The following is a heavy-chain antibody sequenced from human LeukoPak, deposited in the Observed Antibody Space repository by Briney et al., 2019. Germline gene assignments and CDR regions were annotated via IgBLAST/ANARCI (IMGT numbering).Heavy chain of an antibody. J-gene: IGHJ4*02. CDR2: ISYDGSNK. Sequence: GGSLRLSCAASGFTFSSYSMNWVRQAPGKGLEWVAVISYDGSNKYYAGSVKGRFTISRDNSKNTLYLQMNSLRAEDTAVYYCARENEQQLSNFDYWGQGTLGTVSS. CDR1: GFTFSSYS. V-gene: IGHV3-30*03. D-gene: IGHD6-13*01. CDR3: ARENEQQLSNFDY.